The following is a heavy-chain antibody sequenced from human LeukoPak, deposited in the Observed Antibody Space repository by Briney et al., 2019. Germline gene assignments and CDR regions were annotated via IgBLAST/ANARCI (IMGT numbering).Heavy chain of an antibody. D-gene: IGHD5-18*01. CDR3: ASGYSYGPYFDY. CDR2: IIPIFGTA. CDR1: GGAFSSYG. J-gene: IGHJ4*02. V-gene: IGHV1-69*13. Sequence: SVKVSCKASGGAFSSYGISWVRQAPGQGLEWMGGIIPIFGTANYAQKFQGRVTITADESTSTAYMELSSLRSEVTAVYYCASGYSYGPYFDYWGQGTLVTVSS.